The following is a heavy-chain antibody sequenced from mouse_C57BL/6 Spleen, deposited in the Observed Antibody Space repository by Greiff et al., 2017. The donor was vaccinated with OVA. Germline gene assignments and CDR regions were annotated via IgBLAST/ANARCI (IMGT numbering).Heavy chain of an antibody. D-gene: IGHD2-5*01. CDR1: GFTFSSYA. J-gene: IGHJ3*01. Sequence: VTLVESGGCLVTPGGSLTLSCSASGFTFSSYALSWFRPTPDQFLEWVATISDGGSYTSSPDNVKGRFTISRDNAKNNLYLQMSQLKSEDTAMYYCARDSNGAWFAYWGQGTLVTVSA. V-gene: IGHV5-4*01. CDR2: ISDGGSYT. CDR3: ARDSNGAWFAY.